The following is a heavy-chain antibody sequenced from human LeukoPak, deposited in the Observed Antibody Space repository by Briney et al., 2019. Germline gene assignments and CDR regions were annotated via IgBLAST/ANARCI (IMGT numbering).Heavy chain of an antibody. CDR2: IYYSGST. V-gene: IGHV4-39*07. CDR1: SGSISTSNYY. D-gene: IGHD6-19*01. Sequence: SETLSLTCTVSSGSISTSNYYWGWIRQPPGKGLEWIGSIYYSGSTYYNPSLKSRVTISVDTSKNQFSLKLSSVTAADTAVYYCARSSSGWFSAFDIWGQGTMVTVSS. J-gene: IGHJ3*02. CDR3: ARSSSGWFSAFDI.